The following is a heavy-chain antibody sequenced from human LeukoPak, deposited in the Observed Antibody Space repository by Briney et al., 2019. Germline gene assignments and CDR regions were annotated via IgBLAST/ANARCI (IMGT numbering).Heavy chain of an antibody. J-gene: IGHJ4*02. Sequence: PSETLSLTCAVYGGSFSGYYWSWIRQPPVKGLEWIGEINHSGSTNYNPSLTSRVTTSVDTSKNQFSLKLSSVTAADTAVYYCARGASDFWSQGTLVTVSS. CDR3: ARGASDF. V-gene: IGHV4-34*01. D-gene: IGHD3-3*01. CDR2: INHSGST. CDR1: GGSFSGYY.